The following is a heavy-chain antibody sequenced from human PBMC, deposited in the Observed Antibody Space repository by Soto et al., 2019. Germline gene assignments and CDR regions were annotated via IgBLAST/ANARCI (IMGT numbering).Heavy chain of an antibody. CDR2: INAGNGNT. CDR1: GYTFTSYA. J-gene: IGHJ4*02. Sequence: ASVKVSCKASGYTFTSYAMHWVRQAPGQRLEWMGWINAGNGNTKYSQKFQGRVTITRDTSASTAYMELSSLRSEDTAVYYCARDSEGITMVRGAIPYWGQGTLVTVSS. CDR3: ARDSEGITMVRGAIPY. D-gene: IGHD3-10*01. V-gene: IGHV1-3*01.